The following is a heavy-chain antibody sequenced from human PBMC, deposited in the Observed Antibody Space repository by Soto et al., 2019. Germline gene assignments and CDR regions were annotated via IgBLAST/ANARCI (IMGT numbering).Heavy chain of an antibody. Sequence: VQSGGEVKKPGASVKVSCKASGYTFSNNGFTWVRQAPGQGLEWMGWIGGYNGNTNYAPKFQGRVTMTADTSTSTAHMELRGLRSDDTAVYYCATAIAATGPADPWGQGTLVTVSS. D-gene: IGHD6-13*01. J-gene: IGHJ5*02. CDR3: ATAIAATGPADP. CDR2: IGGYNGNT. V-gene: IGHV1-18*01. CDR1: GYTFSNNG.